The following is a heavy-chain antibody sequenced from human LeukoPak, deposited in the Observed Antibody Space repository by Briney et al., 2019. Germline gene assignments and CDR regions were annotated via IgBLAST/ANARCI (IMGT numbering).Heavy chain of an antibody. V-gene: IGHV4-4*07. D-gene: IGHD3-3*01. CDR2: FYTSGST. CDR3: ARAHYDFWSAYLDF. J-gene: IGHJ4*02. Sequence: SETLSLTCTVSGGSISSYYWSWIRQPAGKGLQWIGRFYTSGSTNYSPSLKSRVTMSVDTSKNQVSLKLSSVTAADTAVYYCARAHYDFWSAYLDFWGQGTLVTVSS. CDR1: GGSISSYY.